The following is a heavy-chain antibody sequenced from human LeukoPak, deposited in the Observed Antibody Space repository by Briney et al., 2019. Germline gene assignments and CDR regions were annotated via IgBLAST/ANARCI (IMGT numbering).Heavy chain of an antibody. V-gene: IGHV4-59*08. CDR2: VSYSGTT. CDR1: GAXISGYY. CDR3: ARHGRGIKPNSGYPFDY. Sequence: PSETLSLTCTVSGAXISGYYCSWIRQPPGKGLEWIGYVSYSGTTNYNPSLKSRVTISVDTSKNKFSLNLTSVTAADTAVYYCARHGRGIKPNSGYPFDYWGQGTLVTVSS. J-gene: IGHJ4*02. D-gene: IGHD3-22*01.